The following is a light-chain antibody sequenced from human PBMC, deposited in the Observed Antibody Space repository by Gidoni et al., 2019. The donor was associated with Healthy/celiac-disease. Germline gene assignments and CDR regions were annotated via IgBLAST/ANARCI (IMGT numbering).Light chain of an antibody. CDR1: QSVLYSSNNKNY. V-gene: IGKV4-1*01. Sequence: DIVLTQPPDSRAWSLGERATINRNSSQSVLYSSNNKNYLAWYQQKPGQPPKLLIYWASTRESGVPDRFSGSGSGTDFTLTISSLQAEDVAVYYCQQYYSTPPLTFGGGTKVEIK. CDR2: WAS. CDR3: QQYYSTPPLT. J-gene: IGKJ4*01.